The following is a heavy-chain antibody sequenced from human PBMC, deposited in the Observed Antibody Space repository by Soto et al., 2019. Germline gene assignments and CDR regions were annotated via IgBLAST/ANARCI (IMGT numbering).Heavy chain of an antibody. CDR2: IYWNDDK. CDR1: RLSFATSSVG. D-gene: IGHD3-10*01. V-gene: IGHV2-5*01. CDR3: ASLPALYGPGSYRFDS. Sequence: SGPQLVNHTATFTQPCKFSRLSFATSSVGVSRSCQAPEKDLKLLTPIYWNDDKRYSPSLRNRLTITKDTSRNQVVLTMTDMDPVDTATYYCASLPALYGPGSYRFDSWGQGTLVTVSS. J-gene: IGHJ4*02.